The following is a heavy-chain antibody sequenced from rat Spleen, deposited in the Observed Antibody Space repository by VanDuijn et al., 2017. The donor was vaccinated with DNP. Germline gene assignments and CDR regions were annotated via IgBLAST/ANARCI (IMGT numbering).Heavy chain of an antibody. J-gene: IGHJ2*01. D-gene: IGHD1-1*01. V-gene: IGHV5-29*01. CDR2: ISYDGRST. Sequence: EVQLVESGGGLVQPGRSLKLSCAASVFTFSDYDMDWVRQTPTKGLEWVATISYDGRSTFYRDSVKGRFTISRDNAKSTLYLQMDSLRSEDTATYYCARSGIYYYSAYYFDYWGQGVLVTVSS. CDR3: ARSGIYYYSAYYFDY. CDR1: VFTFSDYD.